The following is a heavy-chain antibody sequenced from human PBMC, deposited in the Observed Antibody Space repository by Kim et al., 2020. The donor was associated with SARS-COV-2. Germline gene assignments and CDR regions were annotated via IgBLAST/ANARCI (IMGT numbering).Heavy chain of an antibody. CDR2: INHSGST. V-gene: IGHV4-34*01. CDR1: GGSFSGYY. Sequence: SETLSLTCAVYGGSFSGYYWSWIRQPPGKGLEWIGEINHSGSTNYNPSLKSRVTISVDTSKNQFSLKLSSVIAADTAVYYCARGPSTRRRITIFGVVMD. J-gene: IGHJ6*01. D-gene: IGHD3-3*01. CDR3: ARGPSTRRRITIFGVVMD.